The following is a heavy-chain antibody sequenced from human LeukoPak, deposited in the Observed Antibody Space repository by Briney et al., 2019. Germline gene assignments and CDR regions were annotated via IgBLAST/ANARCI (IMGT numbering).Heavy chain of an antibody. CDR1: GLTFDDYA. V-gene: IGHV3-9*01. CDR2: ISWNSGSI. J-gene: IGHJ5*02. D-gene: IGHD6-13*01. CDR3: AKGNSSSWYVLDWFDP. Sequence: GGSLRLSCAASGLTFDDYAMHWVRQAPGKGLEWVSGISWNSGSIGYADSVKGRFTISGDNAKNSLYLQMNSLRAEDTALYYCAKGNSSSWYVLDWFDPWGQGTLVTVSS.